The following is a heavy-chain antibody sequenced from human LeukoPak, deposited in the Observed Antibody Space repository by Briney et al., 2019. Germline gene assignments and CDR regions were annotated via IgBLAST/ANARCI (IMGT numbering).Heavy chain of an antibody. CDR3: ARHVSGSAMMHYFDY. V-gene: IGHV4-39*01. D-gene: IGHD5-18*01. Sequence: SETLSLTCNVSGASIRSGRNYWGWIRQSPGKGLEWIGSIYYSGSSSYNPSLQSRVSISVDTSKNHISLKVFSLTAADTALYYCARHVSGSAMMHYFDYWGQGNLVTVSS. CDR2: IYYSGSS. J-gene: IGHJ4*02. CDR1: GASIRSGRNY.